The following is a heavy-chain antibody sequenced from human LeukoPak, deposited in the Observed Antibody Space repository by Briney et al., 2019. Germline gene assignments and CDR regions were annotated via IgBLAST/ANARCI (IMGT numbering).Heavy chain of an antibody. Sequence: GGSLRLSCAASGFTFSSYAMSWVRQAPGKGLEWVSDISGSGASTYYADSVKGRFTISRDNSKSTVSLQMSSLRAEDTALYYCVRDLHWGGFDVWGQGTMVTVSS. CDR3: VRDLHWGGFDV. CDR1: GFTFSSYA. J-gene: IGHJ3*01. D-gene: IGHD7-27*01. V-gene: IGHV3-23*01. CDR2: ISGSGAST.